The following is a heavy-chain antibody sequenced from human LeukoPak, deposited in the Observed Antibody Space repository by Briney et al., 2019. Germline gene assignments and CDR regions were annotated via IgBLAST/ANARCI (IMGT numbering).Heavy chain of an antibody. CDR2: IYYSGST. Sequence: SETLSLTCTVSGGSISSSSYYWGWIRQPPGKGLEWIGTIYYSGSTYYNPSLKSRVTISVDTSKNQFSLKLSSVTAADTAVYYCARPVPSRLGWFDPWGQGTLVTVSS. CDR1: GGSISSSSYY. V-gene: IGHV4-39*01. D-gene: IGHD1-1*01. J-gene: IGHJ5*02. CDR3: ARPVPSRLGWFDP.